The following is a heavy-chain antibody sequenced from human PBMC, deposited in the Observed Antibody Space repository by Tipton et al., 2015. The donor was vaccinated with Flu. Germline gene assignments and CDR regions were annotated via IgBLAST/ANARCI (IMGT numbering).Heavy chain of an antibody. CDR1: GGTFSSYA. D-gene: IGHD4-23*01. J-gene: IGHJ4*02. V-gene: IGHV1-69*09. CDR2: IIPILGIA. CDR3: ARDGSNSEGAGY. Sequence: QVQLVQSGAEVKKPGSSVKVSCKASGGTFSSYAISWVRQAPGQGLEWMGRIIPILGIANYAQKFQGRVTITADKSTSTAYMELSSLRSEDPAVYYCARDGSNSEGAGYWGQGTLVTVSS.